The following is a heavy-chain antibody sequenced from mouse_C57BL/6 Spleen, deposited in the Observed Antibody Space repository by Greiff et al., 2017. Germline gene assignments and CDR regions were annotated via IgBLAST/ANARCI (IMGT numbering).Heavy chain of an antibody. Sequence: EVQLVESGEGLVKPGGSLKLSCAASGFTFSSYAMSWVRQTPEKRLEWVAYISSGGDYIYYADTVKGRFTISRDNARNTLYLQMSSLKSEDTAMYYCTRDYYYGSNWYFDVWGTGTTVTVSS. CDR2: ISSGGDYI. CDR1: GFTFSSYA. CDR3: TRDYYYGSNWYFDV. J-gene: IGHJ1*03. V-gene: IGHV5-9-1*02. D-gene: IGHD1-1*01.